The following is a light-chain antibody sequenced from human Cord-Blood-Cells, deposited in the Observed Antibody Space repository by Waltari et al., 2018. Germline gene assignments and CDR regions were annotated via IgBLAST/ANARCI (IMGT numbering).Light chain of an antibody. CDR3: QQYYSTPLT. J-gene: IGKJ4*01. CDR1: PSVLYSSNNKNY. CDR2: WAS. Sequence: DIVMTQSPDSLAVSPGESATINCTSTPSVLYSSNNKNYLAWYQQKPGQPPKLIIYWASTRESGVPDRFSGSGSGTDFTLTISSLQAEDVAVYYCQQYYSTPLTFGGGTKVEIK. V-gene: IGKV4-1*01.